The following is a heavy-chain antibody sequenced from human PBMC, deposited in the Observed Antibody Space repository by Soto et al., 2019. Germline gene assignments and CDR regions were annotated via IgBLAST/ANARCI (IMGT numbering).Heavy chain of an antibody. CDR2: TYPRSKWYN. CDR1: GDSVSSNTAS. CDR3: AKGYNLGPTTGIYFVP. Sequence: QTLSLTCAISGDSVSSNTASWNWVRQSPSRGLEWLGRTYPRSKWYNDYAVSVKSRIIINPDTSKNQFSLQLNSVTPEDTAVYYCAKGYNLGPTTGIYFVPWGQGILVTVS. V-gene: IGHV6-1*01. D-gene: IGHD1-1*01. J-gene: IGHJ4*02.